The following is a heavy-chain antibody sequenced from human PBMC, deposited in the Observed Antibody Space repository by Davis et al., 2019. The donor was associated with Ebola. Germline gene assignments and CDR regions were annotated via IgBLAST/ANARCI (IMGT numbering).Heavy chain of an antibody. Sequence: SETLSLTCTVSGASISHYYWSWIRQPPGQGLEWIAYIYYSETSSYNPSLKSRGTISIDTSKSQLSLELTSVTTADTAVYYCAREIYYYGMAVWGKGTPVTVSS. V-gene: IGHV4-59*01. CDR2: IYYSETS. CDR3: AREIYYYGMAV. J-gene: IGHJ6*04. CDR1: GASISHYY.